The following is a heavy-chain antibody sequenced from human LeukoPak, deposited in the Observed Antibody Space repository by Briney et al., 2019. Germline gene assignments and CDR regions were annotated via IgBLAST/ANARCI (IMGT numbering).Heavy chain of an antibody. V-gene: IGHV4-30-2*01. CDR1: GDPISSGGYS. D-gene: IGHD5-24*01. Sequence: TLSPPFTVPGDPISSGGYSWSWIRQPPGKGLEWIGYISHYGNAYYNPSLSTRVPMSVDKSKNQVSLKITSVTAADTAIYYCARDGYNSAPFDYWGRGTLVTVSS. CDR3: ARDGYNSAPFDY. J-gene: IGHJ4*02. CDR2: ISHYGNA.